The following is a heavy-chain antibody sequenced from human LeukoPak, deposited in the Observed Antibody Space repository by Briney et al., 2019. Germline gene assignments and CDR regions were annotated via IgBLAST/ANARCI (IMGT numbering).Heavy chain of an antibody. Sequence: ASLNPSCTTHGSTPTTYPTHQLRQTPEQRLESTALINPRGRNTSYEQKFQGRVTMTRNTSTTTVYMELSSLRSEGTAVYYCARGGRHLGPHPRLRRSRFDYWGQGTLVTVSS. CDR2: INPRGRNT. V-gene: IGHV1-46*01. J-gene: IGHJ4*02. CDR1: GSTPTTYP. CDR3: ARGGRHLGPHPRLRRSRFDY. D-gene: IGHD4-17*01.